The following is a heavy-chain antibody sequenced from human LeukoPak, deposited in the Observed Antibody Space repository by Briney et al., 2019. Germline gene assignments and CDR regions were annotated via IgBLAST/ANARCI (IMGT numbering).Heavy chain of an antibody. V-gene: IGHV3-30*04. J-gene: IGHJ5*02. CDR3: ASWKDGNWFDP. D-gene: IGHD1-1*01. Sequence: GGSLRLSCAASGFTFSSYAMHWVRQAPGKGLEWVAVISYDGSNKYYADSVKGRFTISRDNVKNTLYLQMNSLRAEDTAVYYCASWKDGNWFDPWGQGTLVTVSS. CDR1: GFTFSSYA. CDR2: ISYDGSNK.